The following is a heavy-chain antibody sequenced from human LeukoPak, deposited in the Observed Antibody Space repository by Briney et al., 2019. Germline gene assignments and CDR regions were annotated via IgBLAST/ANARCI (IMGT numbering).Heavy chain of an antibody. CDR1: GFIFSDHY. Sequence: TGGSLRLSCAASGFIFSDHYMSWVRQALGKGLEYVSAISSNGGSTYYADSVKGRFTISRDNSKNALYLQMSSLRAEDTAVYYCVKRRGYSYDPTGYFQHWGQDTLVTVSS. J-gene: IGHJ1*01. V-gene: IGHV3-64D*06. CDR2: ISSNGGST. CDR3: VKRRGYSYDPTGYFQH. D-gene: IGHD5-18*01.